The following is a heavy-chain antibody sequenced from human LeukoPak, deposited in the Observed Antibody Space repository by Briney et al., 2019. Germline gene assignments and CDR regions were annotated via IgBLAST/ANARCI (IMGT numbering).Heavy chain of an antibody. V-gene: IGHV4-34*01. CDR3: ARGNCSSTSCSLSYNWFDP. J-gene: IGHJ5*02. CDR1: GFTFSSYG. Sequence: PGGSLRLSCAASGFTFSSYGMHWVRQAPGKGLEWIGEINHSGSTNYNPSLKSRVTISVDTSKNQFSLKLSSVTAADTAVYYCARGNCSSTSCSLSYNWFDPWGQGTLVTVSS. CDR2: INHSGST. D-gene: IGHD2-2*01.